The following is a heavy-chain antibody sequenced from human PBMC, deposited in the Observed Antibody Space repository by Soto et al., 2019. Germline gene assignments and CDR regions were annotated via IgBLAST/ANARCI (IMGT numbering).Heavy chain of an antibody. Sequence: QVQLQESGPGLVMPSQTLSLTCTVSGGSITSDNYCWTWIRQHPVKGLEWMGHIYYSGSTSYNPSLKSRVTISIDTSKNQFSLKLTSVTAAYTAVYYCARDGDYFGSGSPPLLSKWGQGTLVTVSS. CDR3: ARDGDYFGSGSPPLLSK. V-gene: IGHV4-31*03. CDR2: IYYSGST. J-gene: IGHJ4*02. D-gene: IGHD3-10*01. CDR1: GGSITSDNYC.